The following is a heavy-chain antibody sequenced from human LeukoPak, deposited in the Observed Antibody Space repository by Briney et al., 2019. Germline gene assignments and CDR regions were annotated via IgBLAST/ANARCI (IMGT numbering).Heavy chain of an antibody. CDR3: ARARRSGGGYYYYMDV. CDR1: GGSIRSPSNY. CDR2: INHSGST. V-gene: IGHV4-39*07. D-gene: IGHD4-23*01. J-gene: IGHJ6*03. Sequence: PSETLSLTCTVSGGSIRSPSNYWTWIRQHPGKGLEWIGEINHSGSTNYNPSLKSRVTISVDTSKNQFSLKLSSVTAADTAVYYCARARRSGGGYYYYMDVWGKGTTVTVSS.